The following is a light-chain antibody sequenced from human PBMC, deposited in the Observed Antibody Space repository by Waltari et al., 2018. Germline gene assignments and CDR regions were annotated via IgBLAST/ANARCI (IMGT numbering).Light chain of an antibody. J-gene: IGKJ2*03. CDR1: HDIGTY. V-gene: IGKV1-39*01. CDR3: QQTYITPPHS. CDR2: SAS. Sequence: DIQMTQSPSSLSASVGARVTTTCRASHDIGTYLNWYQHKPGKAPKLLIYSASTLQSGGPPRFSGSGSGTDYTLTIFDLQPEDFATYYCQQTYITPPHSFGQGTKLEI.